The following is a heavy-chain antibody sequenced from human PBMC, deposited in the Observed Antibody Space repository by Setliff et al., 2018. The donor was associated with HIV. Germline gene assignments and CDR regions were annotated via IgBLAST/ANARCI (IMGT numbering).Heavy chain of an antibody. D-gene: IGHD5-12*01. CDR1: GFTFDDYA. CDR2: ISWKSGKI. J-gene: IGHJ4*02. CDR3: ARCRDGYKTFDY. V-gene: IGHV3-9*01. Sequence: PGGSLRLSCAASGFTFDDYAMHWVRQAPGKGLEWVSGISWKSGKIGYADSVKGRFTISRDNAKNSLYLQMNSLRAEDTAVYYCARCRDGYKTFDYWGQGALVTVSS.